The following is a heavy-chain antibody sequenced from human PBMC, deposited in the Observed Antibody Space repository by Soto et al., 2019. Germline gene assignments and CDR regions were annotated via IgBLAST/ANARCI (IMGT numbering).Heavy chain of an antibody. V-gene: IGHV3-23*01. CDR1: GFTFSNFA. CDR2: ISGSGGST. J-gene: IGHJ4*02. CDR3: AKEELYCSGGSCYSNRYFDY. Sequence: GGSLRLSCAASGFTFSNFAMTWVRQAPGKGLEWVSAISGSGGSTYYADSVKGQFTISRDNSKNTLYLQMNSLRAEDTAVYYWAKEELYCSGGSCYSNRYFDYWGQGTLVTVSS. D-gene: IGHD2-15*01.